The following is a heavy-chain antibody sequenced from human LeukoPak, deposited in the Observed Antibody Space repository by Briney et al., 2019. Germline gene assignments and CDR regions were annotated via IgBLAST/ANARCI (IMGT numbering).Heavy chain of an antibody. J-gene: IGHJ6*03. CDR1: GGSISSSSYY. Sequence: SETLSLTCTVSGGSISSSSYYWGWIRQPPGKGLEWIGSIYYSGSTYYNPSLKSRVTISVDTSKNQFSLKLSSVTAADTAVYYCARHRYYYDSSGYYYRYYYYMGVWGKGTTVTISS. D-gene: IGHD3-22*01. CDR3: ARHRYYYDSSGYYYRYYYYMGV. V-gene: IGHV4-39*01. CDR2: IYYSGST.